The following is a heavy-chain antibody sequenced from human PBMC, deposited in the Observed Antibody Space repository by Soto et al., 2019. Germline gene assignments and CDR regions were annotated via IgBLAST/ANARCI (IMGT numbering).Heavy chain of an antibody. CDR2: IYHAGSP. CDR3: ARGSSFRVNFDI. D-gene: IGHD3-22*01. Sequence: SETLSLTCGVSGGSVFSSSWWTWLRQSPGKGREWIGEIYHAGSPNDNPSFQSRVTILLDKSKNNFSLRVTSVTAAGAAPSHCARGSSFRVNFDIWGQGTTVTVSS. V-gene: IGHV4-4*02. CDR1: GGSVFSSSW. J-gene: IGHJ3*02.